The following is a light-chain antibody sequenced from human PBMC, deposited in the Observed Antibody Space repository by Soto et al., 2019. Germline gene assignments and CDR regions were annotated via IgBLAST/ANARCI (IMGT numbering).Light chain of an antibody. J-gene: IGKJ1*01. Sequence: DIQMTKSPSSLSASVGDRVTITCLASQSISSYLNWYQQKPGKAPKLLIYAASSLQSGVPSRFSGSGSGTDFTLTISSLQPEDFATYYCQQRYSTPQTFGQGTKVAIK. CDR3: QQRYSTPQT. CDR1: QSISSY. V-gene: IGKV1-39*01. CDR2: AAS.